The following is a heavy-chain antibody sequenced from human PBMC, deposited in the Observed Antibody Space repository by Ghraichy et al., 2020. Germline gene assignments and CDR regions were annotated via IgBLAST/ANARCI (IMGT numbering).Heavy chain of an antibody. CDR2: INHSGST. D-gene: IGHD2-2*01. CDR1: GGSFSGYY. CDR3: ARGKGWDQLRYFDL. V-gene: IGHV4-34*01. J-gene: IGHJ2*01. Sequence: SETLSLTCAVYGGSFSGYYWSWIRQPPGKGLEWIGEINHSGSTNYNPSLKSRVTISVDTSKNQFSLKLSSVTAADTAVYYCARGKGWDQLRYFDLWGRGTLVTVSS.